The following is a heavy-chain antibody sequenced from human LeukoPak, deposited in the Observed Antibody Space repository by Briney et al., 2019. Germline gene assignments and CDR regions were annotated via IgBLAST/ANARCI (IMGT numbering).Heavy chain of an antibody. D-gene: IGHD1-26*01. CDR2: LSSRSTYA. V-gene: IGHV3-11*06. Sequence: TGGSLRLSCAASGFSFSDHYMSWVRQAPGKGLEWISYLSSRSTYAFYADSVKGRFAVSRDDAKNSLYLQMNSLRAEDTAVYYCAGAVGRGSGAHFDYWGQGTLVTVSS. CDR1: GFSFSDHY. J-gene: IGHJ4*02. CDR3: AGAVGRGSGAHFDY.